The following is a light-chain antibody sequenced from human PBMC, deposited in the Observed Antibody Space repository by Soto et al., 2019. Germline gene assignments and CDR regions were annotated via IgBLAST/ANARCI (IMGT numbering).Light chain of an antibody. CDR2: GAS. CDR3: QQYGITPIA. J-gene: IGKJ1*01. CDR1: QSVSSN. V-gene: IGKV3-20*01. Sequence: EIMMTQSPATLSVSPGERATLSCRASQSVSSNLAWYQQKPGQAPRLLIYGASSRATGIPYRFSGSGSGTDFTLTISRLEPEDFAVYYCQQYGITPIAFVQGTKVDNQ.